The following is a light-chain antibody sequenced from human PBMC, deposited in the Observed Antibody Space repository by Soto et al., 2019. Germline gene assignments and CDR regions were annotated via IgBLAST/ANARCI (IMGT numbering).Light chain of an antibody. V-gene: IGKV3-20*01. Sequence: EIVWTQSPAILSVSPGERATLSCRASQSVSNNYLAWYQQKPGQAPRLLIYGASNRATGIPDRFSGSGSGTDSTLTIRRLQPEDFAVYYCQQYGSPGTFGQGTKVDIK. CDR2: GAS. CDR1: QSVSNNY. J-gene: IGKJ1*01. CDR3: QQYGSPGT.